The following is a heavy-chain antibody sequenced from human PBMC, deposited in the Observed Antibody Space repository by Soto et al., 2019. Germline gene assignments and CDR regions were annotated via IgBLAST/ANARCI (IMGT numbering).Heavy chain of an antibody. CDR2: IIPILGIA. CDR3: ASAYCSGGSCYKDPRGYDAFDI. J-gene: IGHJ3*02. Sequence: QVQLVQSGAEVKKPGSSVKVSCKASGGTFSSYTISWVRQAPGQGLEWMGRIIPILGIANYAQKFQGRVTITADKSTSTAYMEPSSLRSEDTAVYYCASAYCSGGSCYKDPRGYDAFDIWGQGTMVTVSS. D-gene: IGHD2-15*01. V-gene: IGHV1-69*02. CDR1: GGTFSSYT.